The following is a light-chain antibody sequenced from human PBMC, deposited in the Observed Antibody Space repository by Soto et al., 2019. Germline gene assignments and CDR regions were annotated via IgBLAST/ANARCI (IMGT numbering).Light chain of an antibody. CDR3: QQDGRSPFT. J-gene: IGKJ2*01. V-gene: IGKV3-20*01. Sequence: EIVLTQSPDTLSLSPGERVTLSCRASQRMTTNFLAWCQQKPGLAPMLLIHGASTRASGVPDRFTGGGSGTDLVLTISRVEPEDFAVYYLQQDGRSPFTLGHGTKL. CDR2: GAS. CDR1: QRMTTNF.